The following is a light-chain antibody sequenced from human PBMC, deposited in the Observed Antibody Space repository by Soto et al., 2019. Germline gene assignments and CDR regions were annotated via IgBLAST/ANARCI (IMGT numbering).Light chain of an antibody. V-gene: IGKV3-15*01. CDR2: GAS. Sequence: EIVFTQSPATLSLSPGERATLSCRASQSVTSSYLAWYQQNPGQAPRLLIYGASTRATGIPARFSGSGSGTEFTLTISSLQSEDFAVYYCQQYNNWPSTFGQGTKVDI. CDR1: QSVTSSY. CDR3: QQYNNWPST. J-gene: IGKJ1*01.